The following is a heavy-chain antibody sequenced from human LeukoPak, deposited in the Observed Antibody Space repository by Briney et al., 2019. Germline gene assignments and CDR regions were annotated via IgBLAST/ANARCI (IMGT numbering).Heavy chain of an antibody. CDR1: GFTFSDYY. D-gene: IGHD4-11*01. Sequence: GGSLRLSCAASGFTFSDYYMSWIRQAPGKGLEWVSYISSSGSTIYYADSVKGRFTISRDNAKNSLYLQMNSLRAEDTAVYYCAREANTVTTLSLNDYWGQGTLVTVSS. V-gene: IGHV3-11*01. CDR3: AREANTVTTLSLNDY. CDR2: ISSSGSTI. J-gene: IGHJ4*02.